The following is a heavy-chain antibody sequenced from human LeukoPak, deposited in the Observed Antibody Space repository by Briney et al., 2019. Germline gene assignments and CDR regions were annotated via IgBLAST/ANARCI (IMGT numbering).Heavy chain of an antibody. Sequence: GGSLRLSCAASGFTFSSYWMSWVRQAPGKGLEWVANIKHDGSEKYYVDSVKGRFTISRDNAKNSLYLQMNSLRAEDTAVYYCAKDQGSYGTFGDYWGQGTLVTVPS. D-gene: IGHD3-16*01. CDR2: IKHDGSEK. J-gene: IGHJ4*02. CDR1: GFTFSSYW. V-gene: IGHV3-7*01. CDR3: AKDQGSYGTFGDY.